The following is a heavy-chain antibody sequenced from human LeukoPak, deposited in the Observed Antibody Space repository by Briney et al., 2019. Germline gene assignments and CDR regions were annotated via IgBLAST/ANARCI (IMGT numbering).Heavy chain of an antibody. CDR3: ARGALNYCSSTSCYTYYYGMGV. D-gene: IGHD2-2*01. J-gene: IGHJ6*02. CDR2: ISSSGSTI. Sequence: GGSLRLSCAASGFTFSSYEMNWVRQAPGKGLEWVSYISSSGSTIYYADSVKGRFTISRDNAKNSLYLQMNSLRAEDTAVYYCARGALNYCSSTSCYTYYYGMGVWGQGTTVTVSS. V-gene: IGHV3-48*03. CDR1: GFTFSSYE.